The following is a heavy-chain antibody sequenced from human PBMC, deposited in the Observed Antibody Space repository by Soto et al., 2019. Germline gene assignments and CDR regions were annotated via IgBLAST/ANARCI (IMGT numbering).Heavy chain of an antibody. D-gene: IGHD2-21*02. CDR1: GGTFSSYT. CDR3: AVQWGGDSRAPFVDY. Sequence: QVQLVQSGAEVKKPGSSVKVSCKASGGTFSSYTISWVRQAPGQGLEWMGRIIPILGIANYAQKFQGRVTITADKPTRTASMELSSLRSVDTAAYYCAVQWGGDSRAPFVDYWGQGTLGTVSS. CDR2: IIPILGIA. J-gene: IGHJ4*02. V-gene: IGHV1-69*02.